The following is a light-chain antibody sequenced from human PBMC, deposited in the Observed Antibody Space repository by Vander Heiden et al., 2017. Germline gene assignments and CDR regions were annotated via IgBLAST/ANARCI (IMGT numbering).Light chain of an antibody. CDR3: MQALQTPLT. J-gene: IGKJ4*01. V-gene: IGKV2-28*01. Sequence: DIVMTQSPLSLPVTPGEPPSLSCRSSQSLLHSNGYNYLDWYLQKPGQSPQLLIYLGSNRASGVPERFSGSGSGTDFTLKISRVEAEDVGVYYCMQALQTPLTFGGGTKVEIK. CDR2: LGS. CDR1: QSLLHSNGYNY.